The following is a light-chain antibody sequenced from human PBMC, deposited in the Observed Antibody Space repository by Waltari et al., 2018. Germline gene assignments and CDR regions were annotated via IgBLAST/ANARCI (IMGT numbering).Light chain of an antibody. CDR1: QSLVHSNGNTY. CDR2: QVS. Sequence: DVVMTQSPLSLPITPGQPASISCRSSQSLVHSNGNTYLSWYQQKPGQPPRLLIYQVSNRYSGVPDRFSGSGAGTDFTLKISRVEAEDVGVYYCGQGAHLTPTFGQGTKVEIK. J-gene: IGKJ1*01. V-gene: IGKV2-30*02. CDR3: GQGAHLTPT.